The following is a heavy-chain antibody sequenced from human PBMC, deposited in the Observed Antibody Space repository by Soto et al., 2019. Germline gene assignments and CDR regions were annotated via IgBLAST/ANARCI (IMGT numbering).Heavy chain of an antibody. V-gene: IGHV4-59*07. D-gene: IGHD3-16*01. Sequence: DSLYLTSPVSGGCIRLFFWGWTRQPPGKGLELIGYIYYTGSTNYHPSLKSRVTISVDTSKNQFSLKLNSVTAEDTAVYFCARSLRNDLFDYWGQGALVTVYS. CDR2: IYYTGST. J-gene: IGHJ4*02. CDR1: GGCIRLFF. CDR3: ARSLRNDLFDY.